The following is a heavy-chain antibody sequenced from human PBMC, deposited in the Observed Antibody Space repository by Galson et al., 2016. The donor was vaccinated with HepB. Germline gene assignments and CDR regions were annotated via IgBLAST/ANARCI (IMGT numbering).Heavy chain of an antibody. Sequence: SLRLSCAASGFTFSDNYMSWIRQAPGKGLEWISYISSSGSFTYYADSVKGRVTISRDNAKKSLYLQMNSLRAEDTAIYYSTKATPKADWEYSGSYSDSWGQGTLVTVSS. CDR3: TKATPKADWEYSGSYSDS. CDR1: GFTFSDNY. V-gene: IGHV3-11*01. CDR2: ISSSGSFT. D-gene: IGHD1-26*01. J-gene: IGHJ4*02.